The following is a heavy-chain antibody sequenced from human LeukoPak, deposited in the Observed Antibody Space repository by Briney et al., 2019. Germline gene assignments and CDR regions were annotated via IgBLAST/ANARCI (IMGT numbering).Heavy chain of an antibody. V-gene: IGHV3-7*01. D-gene: IGHD4-17*01. CDR2: IKQDGSEK. Sequence: PGGSLRLSCAASGFTFSSYWMSWVRQAPGKGLEWVANIKQDGSEKYYVDSVKGRFTISRDNAKNSLYLQMNSPRAEDTAVYYCARDLMTTVTTIPFDMWGQGTMATVSS. CDR3: ARDLMTTVTTIPFDM. CDR1: GFTFSSYW. J-gene: IGHJ3*02.